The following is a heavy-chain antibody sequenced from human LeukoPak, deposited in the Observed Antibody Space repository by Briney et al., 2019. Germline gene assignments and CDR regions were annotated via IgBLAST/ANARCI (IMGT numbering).Heavy chain of an antibody. CDR2: IGTAGDT. V-gene: IGHV3-13*01. CDR3: ARQALLRFGGYGMDV. D-gene: IGHD3-10*01. J-gene: IGHJ6*02. Sequence: GGSLRLSCAASGFTFSSYDMHWVRQATGKGLEWVSAIGTAGDTYYPGSVKGRFTISRENAKNSLYLQMNSLRAGDTAVYYCARQALLRFGGYGMDVWGQGTTVTVSS. CDR1: GFTFSSYD.